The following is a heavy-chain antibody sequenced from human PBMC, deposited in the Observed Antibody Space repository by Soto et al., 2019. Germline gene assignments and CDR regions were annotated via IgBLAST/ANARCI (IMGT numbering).Heavy chain of an antibody. CDR2: ISTYNDNT. Sequence: QVQLVQSGAEVKKPGASVKVSCKASGYTFTRYGISWVRQAPGQGLEWMGWISTYNDNTNYAQKLKGRVTMTTGTSTSTAYMELRSLTSDDTAVYFCAREGYCSSGICALYSHDYFGMDVWGQGTTVTVSS. V-gene: IGHV1-18*01. J-gene: IGHJ6*02. D-gene: IGHD2-15*01. CDR3: AREGYCSSGICALYSHDYFGMDV. CDR1: GYTFTRYG.